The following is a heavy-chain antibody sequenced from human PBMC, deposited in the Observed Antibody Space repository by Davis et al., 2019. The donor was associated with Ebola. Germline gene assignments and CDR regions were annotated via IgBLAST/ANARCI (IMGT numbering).Heavy chain of an antibody. CDR1: GHSSISSGFY. CDR2: MHHTGST. V-gene: IGHV4-38-2*02. CDR3: ARTTYTWNRH. Sequence: SETLSLTCTVSGHSSISSGFYWGWIRQPPGKGLEWIGSMHHTGSTYYNLSLKSRVTMSVDKSKNQFSLKLSSVTATDTAVYFCARTTYTWNRHWGQGALVTVSS. J-gene: IGHJ4*02. D-gene: IGHD1/OR15-1a*01.